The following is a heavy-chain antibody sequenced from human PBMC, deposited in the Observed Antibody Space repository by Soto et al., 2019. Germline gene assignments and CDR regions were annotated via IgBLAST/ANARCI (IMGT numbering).Heavy chain of an antibody. J-gene: IGHJ6*02. Sequence: GGSLRLSCAASGFPFGSYVRHWVRHAPGKGLVWVSRINSDGSSTSYADSVKGRFTISRDNAKNTLYLQMNSLRAEDTAVYYCARRGGWLRHDYYYYGMDVWGQGTTVTVSS. V-gene: IGHV3-74*01. CDR1: GFPFGSYV. CDR2: INSDGSST. CDR3: ARRGGWLRHDYYYYGMDV. D-gene: IGHD5-12*01.